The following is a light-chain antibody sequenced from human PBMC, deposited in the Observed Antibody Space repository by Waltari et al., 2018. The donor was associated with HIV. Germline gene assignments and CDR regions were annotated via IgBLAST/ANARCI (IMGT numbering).Light chain of an antibody. V-gene: IGKV1-12*01. CDR1: HLIRGC. J-gene: IGKJ2*01. CDR2: KTS. Sequence: DIQMTLSLSFLSPSVGHRLPIASRASHLIRGCVACYQQKPGKAPNLLIYKTSTLQSGVPSRYPGSGSGTDFSLTLSGLQPEDCAIYYCQQAESFPHTFGQGTKLEIK. CDR3: QQAESFPHT.